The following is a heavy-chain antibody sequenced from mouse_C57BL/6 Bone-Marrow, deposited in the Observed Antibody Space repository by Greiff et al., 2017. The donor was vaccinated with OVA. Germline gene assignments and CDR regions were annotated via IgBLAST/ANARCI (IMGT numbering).Heavy chain of an antibody. D-gene: IGHD1-1*01. CDR1: GYTFTSYW. CDR3: ARTTGKYYFDY. J-gene: IGHJ2*01. V-gene: IGHV1-69*01. Sequence: QVQLQQPGAELVMPGASVKLSCKASGYTFTSYWMHWVKQKPGQGLEWIGEIDPSDSYTNYNQKFKGKSTLTVDKSSSTAYMQLSSLTSEDSAVYYCARTTGKYYFDYWGQGTTLTVSS. CDR2: IDPSDSYT.